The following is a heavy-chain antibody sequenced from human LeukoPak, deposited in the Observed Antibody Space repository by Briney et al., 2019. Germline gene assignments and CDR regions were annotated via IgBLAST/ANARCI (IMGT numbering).Heavy chain of an antibody. CDR1: GYTFTSYG. CDR3: AILAASGSYSHAFDI. Sequence: ASVKVSCKASGYTFTSYGISWVRQAPGQGLEWMGIINPSGGSTSYAQKFQGRVTMTRDMSTSTVYMELSSLRSEDTAVYYCAILAASGSYSHAFDIWGQGTMVTVSS. J-gene: IGHJ3*02. D-gene: IGHD1-26*01. CDR2: INPSGGST. V-gene: IGHV1-46*01.